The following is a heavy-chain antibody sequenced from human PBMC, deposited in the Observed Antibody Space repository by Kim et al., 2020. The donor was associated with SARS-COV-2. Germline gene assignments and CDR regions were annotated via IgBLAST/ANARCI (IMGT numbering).Heavy chain of an antibody. J-gene: IGHJ6*02. V-gene: IGHV1-46*01. CDR3: ARFGRYGMDV. CDR2: ST. Sequence: STSYAQKFQGRVTMTRDTSTSTVYMELSSLRSEDTAVYYCARFGRYGMDVWGQGTTVTVSS. D-gene: IGHD3-16*01.